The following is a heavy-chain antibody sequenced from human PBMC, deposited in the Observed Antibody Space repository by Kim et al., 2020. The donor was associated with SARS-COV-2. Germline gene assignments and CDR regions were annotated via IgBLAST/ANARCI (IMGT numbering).Heavy chain of an antibody. V-gene: IGHV1-69*13. D-gene: IGHD7-27*01. J-gene: IGHJ3*02. CDR3: ARDSRANWGSLSGGAFDI. Sequence: SVKVSCKASGGTFSSYAISWVRQAPGQGLEWMGGIIPIFGTANYAQKFQGRVTITADESTSTAYMELSSLRSEDTAVYYCARDSRANWGSLSGGAFDIWGQGTMVTVSS. CDR2: IIPIFGTA. CDR1: GGTFSSYA.